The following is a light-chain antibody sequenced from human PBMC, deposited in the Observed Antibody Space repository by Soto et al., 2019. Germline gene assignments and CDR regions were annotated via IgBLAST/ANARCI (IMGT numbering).Light chain of an antibody. Sequence: DIQMTQSPSSLSASVGDRVTITCRASQSISSYVNWYQQKPGKAPKLLIYAASSLQSGVPSRFSGSGAGTDVTLTISSLQPEDFATYYGQESYSTPYTFGQGTKLEIK. CDR1: QSISSY. CDR2: AAS. V-gene: IGKV1-39*01. CDR3: QESYSTPYT. J-gene: IGKJ2*01.